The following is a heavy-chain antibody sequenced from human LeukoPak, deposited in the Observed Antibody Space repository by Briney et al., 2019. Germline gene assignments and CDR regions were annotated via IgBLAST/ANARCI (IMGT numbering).Heavy chain of an antibody. CDR1: GFTFSTYS. Sequence: PGGSLRLSCEASGFTFSTYSLNWVRQAPGKGLEWVSSISDSGSYIYYADSVKGRFTISRDNAKNSLYLQMNSLRAEDTAIYYCARDIPAAIPRGYFDYWGQGTLVTLSS. J-gene: IGHJ4*02. D-gene: IGHD2-2*01. CDR2: ISDSGSYI. V-gene: IGHV3-21*01. CDR3: ARDIPAAIPRGYFDY.